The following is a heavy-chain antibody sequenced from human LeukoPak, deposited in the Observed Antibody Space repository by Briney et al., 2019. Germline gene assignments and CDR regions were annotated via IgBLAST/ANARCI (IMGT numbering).Heavy chain of an antibody. D-gene: IGHD3-10*01. J-gene: IGHJ5*02. CDR2: ISFDGSQK. CDR3: SKDLTSDFGGDLDP. V-gene: IGHV3-30*02. Sequence: GGSLRLSCAASGFTFSDYYMSWIRQAPGKGLEWVALISFDGSQKYYADSVKGRFTISRDNSKSTVYLQMNSLRVEDAAVYYCSKDLTSDFGGDLDPWGQGTLVTVSS. CDR1: GFTFSDYY.